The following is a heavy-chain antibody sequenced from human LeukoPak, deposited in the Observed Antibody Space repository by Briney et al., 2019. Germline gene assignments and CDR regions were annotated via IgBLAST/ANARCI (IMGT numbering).Heavy chain of an antibody. CDR3: ARDRDGGYCSGGSCHYDDAFDI. Sequence: ASVKVSCKASGGTFSSYAISWVRQAPGQGLEWMGGIIPIFGTANYAQKFQGRVTITADESTSTAYMELSSLRSEDTAVYYCARDRDGGYCSGGSCHYDDAFDIWGQGTMVTVSS. CDR1: GGTFSSYA. J-gene: IGHJ3*02. CDR2: IIPIFGTA. V-gene: IGHV1-69*13. D-gene: IGHD2-15*01.